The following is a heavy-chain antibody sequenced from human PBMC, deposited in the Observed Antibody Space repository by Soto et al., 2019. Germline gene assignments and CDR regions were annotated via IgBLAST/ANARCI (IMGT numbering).Heavy chain of an antibody. CDR3: ARMLLRTDKVPDFSSGYGSQNYYYGIDV. CDR2: IDWDDDK. J-gene: IGHJ6*04. V-gene: IGHV2-70*11. CDR1: GFSLSTSGMC. Sequence: GSGPTLVNPTQTLTLTCTFSGFSLSTSGMCVSWIRQPPGKALEWLARIDWDDDKYYSTSLKTRLTISKDTSKNQVVLTMTNMDPVDTATYYCARMLLRTDKVPDFSSGYGSQNYYYGIDVWGKGTTVTVSS. D-gene: IGHD3-3*01.